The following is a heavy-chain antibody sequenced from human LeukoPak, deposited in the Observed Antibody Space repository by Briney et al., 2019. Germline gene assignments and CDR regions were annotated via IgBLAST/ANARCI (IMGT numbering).Heavy chain of an antibody. Sequence: PGGSLRLSCAASGFTFSSYAMSWVRQAPGKGLEWVSAISGSGGSTYYADSVKGRFTISRDNSKNTLYLQMNSLRVEDTAVYYCAKEGGYCSSTSCYDYWGQGTLVTVSS. CDR3: AKEGGYCSSTSCYDY. J-gene: IGHJ4*02. CDR2: ISGSGGST. D-gene: IGHD2-2*01. CDR1: GFTFSSYA. V-gene: IGHV3-23*01.